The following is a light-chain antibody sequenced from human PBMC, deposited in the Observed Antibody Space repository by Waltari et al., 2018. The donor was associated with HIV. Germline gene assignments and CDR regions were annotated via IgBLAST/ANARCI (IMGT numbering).Light chain of an antibody. J-gene: IGLJ1*01. CDR3: AAWDDSLHGYV. CDR1: SSNIGRNP. CDR2: SNN. V-gene: IGLV1-44*01. Sequence: QSVLTQPPSASGTPGQRVTISCSGSSSNIGRNPIHWYRQLPGTAPKLLIYSNNQWPSGVPDRFSGSKSGTSASLAISGLQSEDEADYYCAAWDDSLHGYVFGTGTKVTVV.